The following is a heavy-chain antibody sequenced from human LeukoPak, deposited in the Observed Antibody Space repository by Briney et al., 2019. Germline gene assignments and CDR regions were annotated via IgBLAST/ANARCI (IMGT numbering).Heavy chain of an antibody. CDR3: TTEGYYDILTGYTPAGY. V-gene: IGHV3-74*01. Sequence: GGSLRLSCAASGFTFSSYWMHWVRQAPGKGLVGVSRISSDGSTTTYADSVKGRFTISRDNAKNTLYLQMNSLKTEDTAVYYCTTEGYYDILTGYTPAGYWGQGTLVTVSS. CDR1: GFTFSSYW. CDR2: ISSDGSTT. D-gene: IGHD3-9*01. J-gene: IGHJ4*02.